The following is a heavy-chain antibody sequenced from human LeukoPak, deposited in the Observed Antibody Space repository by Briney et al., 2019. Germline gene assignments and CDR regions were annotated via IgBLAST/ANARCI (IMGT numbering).Heavy chain of an antibody. J-gene: IGHJ4*02. CDR1: GGSISSYY. V-gene: IGHV4-59*01. Sequence: PSETLSLTCTVSGGSISSYYWSWIRQPPGKGLEWIGYIYYSGSTNYNPSLKSRVTISVDTSKNQFSLKLSSVTAADTAVYYCARVRDVYSPGSDSCGQGTLVTVSS. CDR3: ARVRDVYSPGSDS. CDR2: IYYSGST. D-gene: IGHD5-24*01.